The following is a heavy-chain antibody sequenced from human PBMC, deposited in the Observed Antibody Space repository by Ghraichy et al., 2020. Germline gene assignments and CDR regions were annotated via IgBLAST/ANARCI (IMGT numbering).Heavy chain of an antibody. J-gene: IGHJ3*02. CDR3: ARVFSGSDDAFDI. V-gene: IGHV3-74*01. CDR2: INSDGSST. D-gene: IGHD5-12*01. Sequence: GSLRLSCAASGFTFSSYWMHWVRQAPGKGLVWVSRINSDGSSTSYADSVKGRFTISRDNAKNTLYLQMNSLRAEDTAVYYCARVFSGSDDAFDIWGQGTIVTVSS. CDR1: GFTFSSYW.